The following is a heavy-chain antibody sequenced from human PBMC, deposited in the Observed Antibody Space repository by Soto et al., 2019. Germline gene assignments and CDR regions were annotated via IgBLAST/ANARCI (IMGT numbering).Heavy chain of an antibody. CDR2: IFHSGIT. CDR3: ARDRYFYDSRGYYRTLDS. V-gene: IGHV4-59*01. Sequence: SETLSLTCTVSVGSFSNDYWTWIRQSPGKGLEWIGYIFHSGITDYNPSLQSRVTISIDTSRNHFSLNLTSVTAADTAVYYCARDRYFYDSRGYYRTLDSWGQGTLVTVSS. D-gene: IGHD3-22*01. CDR1: VGSFSNDY. J-gene: IGHJ4*02.